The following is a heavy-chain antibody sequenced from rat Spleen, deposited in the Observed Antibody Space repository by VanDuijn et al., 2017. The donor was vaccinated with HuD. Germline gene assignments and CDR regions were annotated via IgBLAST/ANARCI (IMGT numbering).Heavy chain of an antibody. CDR2: INSAGST. V-gene: IGHV3-3*01. D-gene: IGHD1-2*01. Sequence: EVQLQESGPGLVKPSQSLSLTCSVTGHSITSSYRWNWIRKFPGNKLEWMGYINSAGSTNYNPSLKSRISITRDTSTNHFFLQVNSVTTEDTATYYCASLYSSYSLYYFDYWGQGVMVTVSS. CDR3: ASLYSSYSLYYFDY. J-gene: IGHJ2*01. CDR1: GHSITSSYR.